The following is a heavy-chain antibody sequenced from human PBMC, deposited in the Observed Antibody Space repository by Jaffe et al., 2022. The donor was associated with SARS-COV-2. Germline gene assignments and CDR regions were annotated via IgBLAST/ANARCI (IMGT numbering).Heavy chain of an antibody. J-gene: IGHJ5*02. CDR1: GGSISSSSYY. D-gene: IGHD3-3*01. CDR3: AREYDFWSAPFDP. CDR2: IYYSGST. V-gene: IGHV4-39*01. Sequence: QLQLQESGPGLVKPSETLSLTCTVSGGSISSSSYYWGWIRQPPGKGLEWIGSIYYSGSTYYNPSLKSRVTISVDTSKNQFSLKLSSVTAADTAVYYCAREYDFWSAPFDPWGQGTLVTVSS.